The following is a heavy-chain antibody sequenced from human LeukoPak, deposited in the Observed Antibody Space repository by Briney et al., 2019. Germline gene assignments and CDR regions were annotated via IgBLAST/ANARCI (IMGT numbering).Heavy chain of an antibody. Sequence: GSSVKVSCKASGGTFSSYTISWVRQAPGQGLEWMGRIIPILGIANYAQKFQGRVTITADKSTSTAYMELSSLRSEDTAVYYCASLGFTQWLGSGWYFDLWGRGTLVTVSS. CDR1: GGTFSSYT. CDR3: ASLGFTQWLGSGWYFDL. CDR2: IIPILGIA. V-gene: IGHV1-69*02. J-gene: IGHJ2*01. D-gene: IGHD6-19*01.